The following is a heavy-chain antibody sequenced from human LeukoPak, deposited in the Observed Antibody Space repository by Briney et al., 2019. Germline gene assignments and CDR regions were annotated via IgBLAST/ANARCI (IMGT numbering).Heavy chain of an antibody. CDR1: GFTFSSYV. J-gene: IGHJ4*02. D-gene: IGHD3-22*01. Sequence: GGSLRLSCAASGFTFSSYVMHWVRQAPGKGLEWVAVISYDGSNKYYADSVKGRFTISRDNSKNTLYLQMNSLRAEDTAVYYCARELDYYDSSGPIDYWGQGTLVTVSS. V-gene: IGHV3-30*03. CDR3: ARELDYYDSSGPIDY. CDR2: ISYDGSNK.